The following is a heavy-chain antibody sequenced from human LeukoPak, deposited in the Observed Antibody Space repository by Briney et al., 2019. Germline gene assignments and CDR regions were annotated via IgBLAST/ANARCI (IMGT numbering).Heavy chain of an antibody. CDR1: GGSISSYY. D-gene: IGHD3-22*01. V-gene: IGHV4-59*12. Sequence: PSETLSLTCTVSGGSISSYYWSWIRQPPGKGLEWIGYIYYSGSTNYNPSLKSRVTFSVDTSKNQFSLRLSSVTAADTAVYYCARGPSRSRTYDDSTDYWRPTYYYSTYWGQGNLVTVSS. J-gene: IGHJ4*02. CDR2: IYYSGST. CDR3: ARGPSRSRTYDDSTDYWRPTYYYSTY.